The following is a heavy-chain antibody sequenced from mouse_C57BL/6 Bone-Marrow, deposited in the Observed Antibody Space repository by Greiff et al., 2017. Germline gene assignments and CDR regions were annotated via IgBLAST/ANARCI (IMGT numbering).Heavy chain of an antibody. Sequence: VQLQQPGAELVKPGASVKMSCKASGYTFTSYWITWVKQRPGQGLEWIGDIYPGSGSTNYTEKFKSKATLTVDTSSITAYMQLSSLTSEDSAVYYCARAGYYSIFAYWGQGTLVTVSA. CDR1: GYTFTSYW. CDR2: IYPGSGST. J-gene: IGHJ3*01. D-gene: IGHD2-5*01. CDR3: ARAGYYSIFAY. V-gene: IGHV1-55*01.